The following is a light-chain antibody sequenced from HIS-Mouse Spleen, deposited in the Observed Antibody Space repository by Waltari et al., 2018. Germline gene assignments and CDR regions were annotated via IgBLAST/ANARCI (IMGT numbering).Light chain of an antibody. J-gene: IGLJ2*01. CDR1: SSDVGGYNY. CDR2: DVS. CDR3: CSYAGSYTLV. V-gene: IGLV2-11*01. Sequence: QSALTQPRSVSGSPGQSVTISCTVTSSDVGGYNYFSWYQQHPGKAPKRMIYDVSKRPSGVPDRCSGSKSGNTASLTISGLQAEDEADYYCCSYAGSYTLVFGGGTKLTVL.